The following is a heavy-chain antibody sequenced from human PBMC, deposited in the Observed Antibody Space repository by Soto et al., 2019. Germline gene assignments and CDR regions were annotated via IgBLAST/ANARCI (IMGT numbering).Heavy chain of an antibody. Sequence: QVQLVESGGGVVQPGRSLRLSCAASGFTFSSYAMHWVRQAPGKGLEWVAVISYDGSNKYYADSVKGRFTISRDNSKNTLYLQMNSLKAEDKAVYYCARRIAAAGHDAFDIWGQGTMVTVSS. CDR3: ARRIAAAGHDAFDI. D-gene: IGHD6-13*01. J-gene: IGHJ3*02. CDR2: ISYDGSNK. CDR1: GFTFSSYA. V-gene: IGHV3-30-3*01.